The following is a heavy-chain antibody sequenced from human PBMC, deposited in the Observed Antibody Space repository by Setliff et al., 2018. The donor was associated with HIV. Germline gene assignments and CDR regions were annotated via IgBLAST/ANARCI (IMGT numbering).Heavy chain of an antibody. J-gene: IGHJ6*03. D-gene: IGHD3-10*01. CDR3: ARGRDGELFTKEGNYYYYIDV. Sequence: LSPTCTVSGASISYGGHFWTWFRRPARKGLEWIGRSNSDGNTNYNPSLKSRLTISVDTSKNQLSLKLTSVTAADTAMSCCARGRDGELFTKEGNYYYYIDVWGKGTTVTVSS. CDR2: SNSDGNT. CDR1: GASISYGGHF. V-gene: IGHV4-61*02.